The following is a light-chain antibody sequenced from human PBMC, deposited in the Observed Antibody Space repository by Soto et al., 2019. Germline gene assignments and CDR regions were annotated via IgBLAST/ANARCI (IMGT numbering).Light chain of an antibody. V-gene: IGLV2-14*01. CDR2: QVN. CDR3: SSLTSSNTWV. Sequence: QSALTQPASVSGSPGQSITISCTGTNSDVGGYDYVSWYQHYPGKAPKLLIYQVNNRPSGVSSRFSGSESGNTASLTFSGLQAEDEADYYCSSLTSSNTWVFGGGTKLTVL. CDR1: NSDVGGYDY. J-gene: IGLJ3*02.